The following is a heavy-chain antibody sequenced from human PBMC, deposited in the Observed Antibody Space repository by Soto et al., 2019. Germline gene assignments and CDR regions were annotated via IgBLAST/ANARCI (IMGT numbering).Heavy chain of an antibody. CDR2: VKSKNDGGTT. J-gene: IGHJ4*01. V-gene: IGHV3-15*07. Sequence: GGSLTLSCAATGFTFSNAWINWVRQAPGKGLEWVGRVKSKNDGGTTDFAAPVKGRFAISRDDSKNMVYLEMNSLQTEDTAIYYCTTDSYITSIIVRFEHWGHGSLVTVSS. CDR1: GFTFSNAW. D-gene: IGHD3-22*01. CDR3: TTDSYITSIIVRFEH.